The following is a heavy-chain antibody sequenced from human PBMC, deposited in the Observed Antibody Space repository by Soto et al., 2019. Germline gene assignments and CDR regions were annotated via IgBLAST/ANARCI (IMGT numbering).Heavy chain of an antibody. CDR1: GASITSDDFY. Sequence: PSEILSLTCSVSGASITSDDFYCSWIRQHPGKGLEWIGYMYHSGNTYYNPSLRSRVTMSLDTSKNHFSLKLTSVTAADTAVYYCVKYYYDSSGLNWFDPWGPGTLVTVSS. D-gene: IGHD3-22*01. V-gene: IGHV4-31*03. CDR2: MYHSGNT. J-gene: IGHJ5*02. CDR3: VKYYYDSSGLNWFDP.